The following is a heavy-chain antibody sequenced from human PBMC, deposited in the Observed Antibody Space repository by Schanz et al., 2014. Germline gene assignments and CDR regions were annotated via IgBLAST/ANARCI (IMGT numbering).Heavy chain of an antibody. Sequence: QVQLVQSGAEVKKPGSSVKVSCKASRSTFSSYTISWVRQARGQGLEWVGRIMPLRGIGNNAWKFQDRLTITADKSMNITYMELSSLGTEDTAVYYCTRLRRTDPNGFDVWGQGTTVTVS. D-gene: IGHD2-21*02. CDR3: TRLRRTDPNGFDV. V-gene: IGHV1-69*02. CDR2: IMPLRGIG. CDR1: RSTFSSYT. J-gene: IGHJ6*02.